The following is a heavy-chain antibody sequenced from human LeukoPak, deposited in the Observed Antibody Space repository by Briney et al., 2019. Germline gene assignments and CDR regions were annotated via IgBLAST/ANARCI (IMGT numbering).Heavy chain of an antibody. CDR3: AKDYRYCGSTSCLNYFDY. D-gene: IGHD2-2*01. J-gene: IGHJ4*02. CDR1: GFTFSSYA. Sequence: GGSLRLSCAASGFTFSSYAMSWVRQAPGKGLEWVSAISGSGGSTYYADSVKGRFTISRDNSKNTLYLQMNSLRAEDTAVYYCAKDYRYCGSTSCLNYFDYWGQGTLVTVSS. V-gene: IGHV3-23*01. CDR2: ISGSGGST.